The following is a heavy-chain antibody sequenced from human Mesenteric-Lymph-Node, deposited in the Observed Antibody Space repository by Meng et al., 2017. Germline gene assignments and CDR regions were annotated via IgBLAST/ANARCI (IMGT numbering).Heavy chain of an antibody. D-gene: IGHD1-26*01. Sequence: QARLQASGPGLWRPPAPLSLPCTVSGTSVTSVSYYWSWIRQPPGKGLEWIGFVYYSGNTDYNPSLKGRVIISVDTSKNQFSLKLSSVTAADTAVYYCAESNIWDETNYHYYGLDVWGQGTTVTVSS. V-gene: IGHV4-61*01. J-gene: IGHJ6*02. CDR2: VYYSGNT. CDR3: AESNIWDETNYHYYGLDV. CDR1: GTSVTSVSYY.